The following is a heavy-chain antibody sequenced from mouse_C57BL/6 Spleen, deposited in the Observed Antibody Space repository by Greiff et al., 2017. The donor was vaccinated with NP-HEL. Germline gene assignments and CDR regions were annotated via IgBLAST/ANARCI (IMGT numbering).Heavy chain of an antibody. CDR1: GYTFTSYW. V-gene: IGHV1-74*01. Sequence: VQLQQPGAELVKPGASVKVSCKASGYTFTSYWMHWVKQRPGQGLEWIGRIHPSDSDTNYNQKFKGKATLTVDKSSSTAYMQLSSLTSEDSAVYYCAMDYYSNYWFAYWGQGTLVTVSA. D-gene: IGHD2-5*01. J-gene: IGHJ3*01. CDR2: IHPSDSDT. CDR3: AMDYYSNYWFAY.